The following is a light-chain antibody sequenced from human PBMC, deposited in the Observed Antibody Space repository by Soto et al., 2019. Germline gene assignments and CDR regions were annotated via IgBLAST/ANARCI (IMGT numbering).Light chain of an antibody. J-gene: IGLJ1*01. CDR2: GNS. CDR3: QSYDSSLRGSV. Sequence: SGLTQPPSVSGAPGQTVTISCAGSSSNIGPGFDVHWYQQVSGTAPKLLIYGNSNRPSGVPDRFSGSRSGTSASLAITGLQPEDEADYYCQSYDSSLRGSVFGPGTKVTVL. CDR1: SSNIGPGFD. V-gene: IGLV1-40*01.